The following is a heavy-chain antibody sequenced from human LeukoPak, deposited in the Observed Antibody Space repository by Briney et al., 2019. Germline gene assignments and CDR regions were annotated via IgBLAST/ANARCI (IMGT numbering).Heavy chain of an antibody. CDR2: ISGNDEST. Sequence: QPGRSLRLSVAASGFSGSTRGMSWGRQAPGKGLEWVSAISGNDESTFYADSVKGRFTISRDNSRNTLYLQLSSLSAEDSAIYYCARDRRPARTYSGLFDYWGQGTLVTVSS. CDR1: GFSGSTRG. V-gene: IGHV3-23*01. J-gene: IGHJ4*02. CDR3: ARDRRPARTYSGLFDY. D-gene: IGHD5-12*01.